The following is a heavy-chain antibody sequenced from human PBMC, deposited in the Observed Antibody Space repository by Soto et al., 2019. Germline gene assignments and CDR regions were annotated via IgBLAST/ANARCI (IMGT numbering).Heavy chain of an antibody. J-gene: IGHJ4*02. V-gene: IGHV1-46*01. CDR3: ARVGSQMIVAATDYFDY. CDR2: INPSGDST. CDR1: GYTFSSYY. Sequence: QVQLVQSGAEVKKPGASVKVSCKASGYTFSSYYMHWVRQAPGQGLEWMGVINPSGDSTNYAQKFPGRVTMTRDTSTSTVYLEGTSLRSEDTAVYYCARVGSQMIVAATDYFDYWGQGTLVTVSS. D-gene: IGHD6-19*01.